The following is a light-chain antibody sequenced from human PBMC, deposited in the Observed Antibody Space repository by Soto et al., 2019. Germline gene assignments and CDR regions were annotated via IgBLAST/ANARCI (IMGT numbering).Light chain of an antibody. CDR1: QSINSW. CDR3: QHYDSYSGT. CDR2: RAS. V-gene: IGKV1-5*03. Sequence: DIQMTQSPSTLSASVGDRVTITCRASQSINSWLAWYQQKPGKAPKLLIYRASTLEGGVPSRFSGSGSGTECNLTISSLQPDDFSPYYCQHYDSYSGTFGPGTKVDIK. J-gene: IGKJ3*01.